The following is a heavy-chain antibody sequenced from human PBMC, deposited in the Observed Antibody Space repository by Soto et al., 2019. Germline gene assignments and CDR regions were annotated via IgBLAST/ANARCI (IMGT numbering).Heavy chain of an antibody. D-gene: IGHD6-19*01. CDR1: GGSISSYY. Sequence: SETLSLTCTVSGGSISSYYWSWIRQPPGKGLEWIGYIYHSGSTYYNPSLKSRVTISLDRSKNHFSLKLSSVSAADTAVYYCARAQWLVLDYWGQGTLVTVSS. CDR2: IYHSGST. J-gene: IGHJ4*02. V-gene: IGHV4-59*12. CDR3: ARAQWLVLDY.